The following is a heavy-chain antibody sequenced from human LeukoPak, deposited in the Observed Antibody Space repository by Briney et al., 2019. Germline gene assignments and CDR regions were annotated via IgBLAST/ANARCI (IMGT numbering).Heavy chain of an antibody. CDR3: ASGFTAMVVDY. D-gene: IGHD5-18*01. Sequence: SETLSLTCTVSGGSISSYYWSWIRQPPGKGLEWIGYIYYSGSTNCNPSLKSRVTISVDTSKNQFSLKLSSVTAADTAVYYCASGFTAMVVDYWGQGTLVTVSS. CDR2: IYYSGST. V-gene: IGHV4-59*01. CDR1: GGSISSYY. J-gene: IGHJ4*02.